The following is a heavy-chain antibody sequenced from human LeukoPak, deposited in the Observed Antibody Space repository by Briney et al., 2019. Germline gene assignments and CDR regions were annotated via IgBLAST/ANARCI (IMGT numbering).Heavy chain of an antibody. CDR3: ARVLGGSSSWYDPIDY. CDR1: GGTFSSYA. D-gene: IGHD6-13*01. Sequence: ASVKVSCKASGGTFSSYAISWVRQAPGQGLEWMGGIIPIFGTANYAQKFQGRVTITADKSTSTAYMELRSLRSDDTAVYYCARVLGGSSSWYDPIDYWGQGTLVTVSS. CDR2: IIPIFGTA. J-gene: IGHJ4*02. V-gene: IGHV1-69*06.